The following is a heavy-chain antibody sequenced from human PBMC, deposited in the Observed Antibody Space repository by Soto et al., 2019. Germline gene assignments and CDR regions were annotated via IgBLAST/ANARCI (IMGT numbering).Heavy chain of an antibody. D-gene: IGHD3-9*01. CDR1: GGCIYTSHW. CDR2: MSHSGTS. V-gene: IGHV4-4*02. J-gene: IGHJ3*01. CDR3: ARVVLTITRGAFDA. Sequence: QVQLQESGPGLVKPSGTLSLTCAVSGGCIYTSHWWTWVRQSPGKGLEYIGEMSHSGTSNSNPSLKSRVTLSVDKSKNHFSLTLTSVTAADTAVYYCARVVLTITRGAFDAWGQGTLVIVSS.